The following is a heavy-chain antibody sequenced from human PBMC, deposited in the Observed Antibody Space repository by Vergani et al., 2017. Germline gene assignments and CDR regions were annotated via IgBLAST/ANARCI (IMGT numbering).Heavy chain of an antibody. CDR1: GFTFSSYA. V-gene: IGHV3-30-3*01. D-gene: IGHD1-26*01. CDR2: ISYDGSNK. Sequence: QVQLVESGGGVVQPGRSLRFSCAASGFTFSSYAMHWVRQAPGKGLEWVAVISYDGSNKYYADSVKGRFTISRDNSKNTLYLQMNSLRAEDTAVYYCARDPRGSYYRGDDAFDIWGQGTMVTVSS. CDR3: ARDPRGSYYRGDDAFDI. J-gene: IGHJ3*02.